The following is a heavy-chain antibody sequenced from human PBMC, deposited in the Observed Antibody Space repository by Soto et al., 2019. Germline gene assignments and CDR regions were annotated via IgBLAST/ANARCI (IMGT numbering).Heavy chain of an antibody. D-gene: IGHD1-7*01. V-gene: IGHV5-51*01. CDR3: ARLTTGTTSYGMDV. J-gene: IGHJ6*02. CDR1: GYNFTNYW. CDR2: IYPGDSDT. Sequence: PGESLKISCKGSGYNFTNYWIGWVRQIPGKGLEYMGIIYPGDSDTRYSPSFQGQVTVSADKSINTAYLQWSSLKASDTAMYYCARLTTGTTSYGMDVWGQGTTVTVSS.